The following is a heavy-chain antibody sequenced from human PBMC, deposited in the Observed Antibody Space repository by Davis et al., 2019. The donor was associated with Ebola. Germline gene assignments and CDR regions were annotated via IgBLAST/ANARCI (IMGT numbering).Heavy chain of an antibody. CDR1: GFTFSSYG. J-gene: IGHJ6*04. V-gene: IGHV3-7*01. CDR2: IKQVGSEN. Sequence: GESLKISCAASGFTFSSYGMHWVRQAPGKGLDWVANIKQVGSENYSVDSVKGRFTISRENAKNTLYLQMNSLSAEDTAVYYCAREGLYGMDVWGKGTTVTVSS. CDR3: AREGLYGMDV.